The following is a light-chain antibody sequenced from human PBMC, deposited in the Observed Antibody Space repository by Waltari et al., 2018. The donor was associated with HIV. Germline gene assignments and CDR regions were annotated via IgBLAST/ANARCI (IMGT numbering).Light chain of an antibody. CDR1: SSNIGRNT. CDR3: AAWYDSLNGWV. V-gene: IGLV1-44*01. J-gene: IGLJ3*02. Sequence: QSVLTQPPSASGTPGQRVPISCSGSSSNIGRNTVNWYQQRPGTAPKLLIYSNNQRPPWFPDRFSGSKAATSASLAISGLQSEDEADYYCAAWYDSLNGWVFGGGTKLTVL. CDR2: SNN.